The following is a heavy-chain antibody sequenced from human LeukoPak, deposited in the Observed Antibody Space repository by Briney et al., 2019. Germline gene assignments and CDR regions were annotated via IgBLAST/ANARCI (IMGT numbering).Heavy chain of an antibody. J-gene: IGHJ3*02. Sequence: PSETLSLTCKVSDGSISNVVWWSWVRQPPGKGLEWIGEIYHSGIANYNPSLKSRVTLSADKSKNQFSLKLSSVTAADTAVYYCARGIRDSSSRDAFDIWGQGTMVTVSS. CDR2: IYHSGIA. CDR3: ARGIRDSSSRDAFDI. D-gene: IGHD6-13*01. CDR1: DGSISNVVW. V-gene: IGHV4-4*02.